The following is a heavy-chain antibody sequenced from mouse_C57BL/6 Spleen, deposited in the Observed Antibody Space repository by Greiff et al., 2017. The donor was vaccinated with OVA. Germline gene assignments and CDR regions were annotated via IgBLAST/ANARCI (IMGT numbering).Heavy chain of an antibody. D-gene: IGHD1-1*01. CDR2: FYPGSGSI. J-gene: IGHJ2*01. Sequence: VQLKESGAELVKPGASVKLSCKASGYTFTEYTIHWVKQRSGQGLEWIGWFYPGSGSIKYNEKFKDKATLTADKSSSTVYMELSRLTSEDSAVYFCARHGYYYGSSSYYFDYWGQGTTLTVSS. CDR3: ARHGYYYGSSSYYFDY. V-gene: IGHV1-62-2*01. CDR1: GYTFTEYT.